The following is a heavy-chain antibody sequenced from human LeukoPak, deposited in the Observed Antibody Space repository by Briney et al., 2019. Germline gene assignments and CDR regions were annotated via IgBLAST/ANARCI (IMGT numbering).Heavy chain of an antibody. D-gene: IGHD6-13*01. Sequence: TSETLSLTCTVPGGSISSYYWSWIRQPPGKGLEWISYIYYSGSTNYNPSLKSRVTISVDTSKNQFSLKLSSVTAADTAVYYCARHFRAPYSSSWYGGDYYYYGMDVWGQGTTVTVSS. CDR3: ARHFRAPYSSSWYGGDYYYYGMDV. J-gene: IGHJ6*02. CDR2: IYYSGST. CDR1: GGSISSYY. V-gene: IGHV4-59*08.